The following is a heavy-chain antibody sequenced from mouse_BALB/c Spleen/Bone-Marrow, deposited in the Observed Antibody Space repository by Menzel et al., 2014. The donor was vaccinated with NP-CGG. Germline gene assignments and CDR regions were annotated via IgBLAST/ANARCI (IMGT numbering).Heavy chain of an antibody. Sequence: VQLQQSGAELVRPGSSVKISCKASGYAFSRYWMNWVKQRPGQGLEWIGQIYPGDGDTNYSGKFKGKATLTADESSSTAYMQLSSLTSEDSAVYFCAFGNYDFDYWGQGTTLTVSS. CDR3: AFGNYDFDY. D-gene: IGHD2-1*01. V-gene: IGHV1-80*01. CDR1: GYAFSRYW. J-gene: IGHJ2*01. CDR2: IYPGDGDT.